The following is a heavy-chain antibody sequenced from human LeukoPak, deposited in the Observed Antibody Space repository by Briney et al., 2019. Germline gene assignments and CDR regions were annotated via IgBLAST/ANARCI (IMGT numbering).Heavy chain of an antibody. CDR1: GGTFSSYA. J-gene: IGHJ4*02. V-gene: IGHV1-69*04. D-gene: IGHD6-19*01. Sequence: SVKVSCMASGGTFSSYAISWVRQAPGQGLEWMGRMIPILGIANYAQKFQGRVTITADKSTSTAYMELSSLRSEDTAVYYCARNSIQYSSGWYDGGYWGQGTLVTVSS. CDR2: MIPILGIA. CDR3: ARNSIQYSSGWYDGGY.